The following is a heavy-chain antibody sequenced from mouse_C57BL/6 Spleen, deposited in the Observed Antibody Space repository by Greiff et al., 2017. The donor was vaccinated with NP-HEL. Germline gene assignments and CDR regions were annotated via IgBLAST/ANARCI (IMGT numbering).Heavy chain of an antibody. CDR3: ARDYYGSSCGYFDV. CDR1: GYSITSGYY. D-gene: IGHD1-1*01. CDR2: ISYDGSN. J-gene: IGHJ1*03. Sequence: ESGPGLVKPSQSLSLTCSVTGYSITSGYYWNWIRQFPGNKLEWMGYISYDGSNNYNPSLKNRISITRDTSTNQFFLKLNSVTTEDTATYYCARDYYGSSCGYFDVWGTGTTVTVSS. V-gene: IGHV3-6*01.